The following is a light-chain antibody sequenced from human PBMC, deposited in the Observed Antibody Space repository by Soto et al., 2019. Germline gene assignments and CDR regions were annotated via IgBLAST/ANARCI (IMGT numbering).Light chain of an antibody. CDR2: AAS. V-gene: IGKV1-39*01. Sequence: DIQMTQSPSTLSGSVGDRVTITCRASQSISSYLNWYQQKPGKAPKLLIYAASTLQSGVPSRFSGSGSGTDFTLTISSLQPEDFATYYCQQRYSTPITFGQGTRLEI. J-gene: IGKJ5*01. CDR1: QSISSY. CDR3: QQRYSTPIT.